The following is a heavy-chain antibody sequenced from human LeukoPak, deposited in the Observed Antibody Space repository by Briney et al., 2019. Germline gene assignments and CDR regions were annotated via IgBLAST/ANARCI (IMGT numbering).Heavy chain of an antibody. CDR3: ARGRPHGNDY. CDR2: IASDGSST. Sequence: GGSLRLSCAASGFTFDDYGMSWVRQAPGKGLVWVSRIASDGSSTTYADSVKGRFSISRDNAKNTLYLQMNSLRVEDTAVYYCARGRPHGNDYWGQGTLVTVSS. D-gene: IGHD4-23*01. CDR1: GFTFDDYG. V-gene: IGHV3-74*01. J-gene: IGHJ4*02.